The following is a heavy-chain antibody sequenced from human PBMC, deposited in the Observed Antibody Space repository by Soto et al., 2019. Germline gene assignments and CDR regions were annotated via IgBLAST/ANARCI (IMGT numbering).Heavy chain of an antibody. CDR1: GFTFSNYA. J-gene: IGHJ6*03. Sequence: PGGSLRLSCAASGFTFSNYAMTWVRQAPGKGPEYISGISSDGGGTYYANSVQGSFTISRDNSKNTVYLQMGSLRPEDMAVYYFFWCSRPDFYFMYFCGKGSTVTVYS. CDR3: FWCSRPDFYFMYF. D-gene: IGHD3-3*01. V-gene: IGHV3-64*01. CDR2: ISSDGGGT.